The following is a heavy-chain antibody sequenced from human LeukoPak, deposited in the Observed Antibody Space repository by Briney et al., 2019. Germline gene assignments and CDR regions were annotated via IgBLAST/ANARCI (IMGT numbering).Heavy chain of an antibody. CDR2: IYHSGST. CDR1: GGSISSGGYS. V-gene: IGHV4-30-2*01. J-gene: IGHJ3*02. D-gene: IGHD3-9*01. CDR3: ARSDILTGYYPDAFDI. Sequence: PSQTLSLTCAVSGGSISSGGYSWSWIRQPPGKGLEWIGCIYHSGSTYYNPSLKSRVTISVDRSKNQFSLKLSSVTAADTAVYYCARSDILTGYYPDAFDIWGQGTMVTVSS.